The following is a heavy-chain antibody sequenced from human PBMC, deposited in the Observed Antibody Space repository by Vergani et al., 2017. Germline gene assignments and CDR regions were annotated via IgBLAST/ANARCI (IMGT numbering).Heavy chain of an antibody. D-gene: IGHD1-26*01. J-gene: IGHJ4*02. Sequence: EVQLLESGGSLKQPVGSVRLSCAASGFTFSTYAMHWVRQAPGKGLEWVSALTGGGGSTYYADSFKGRFIISRDNSRDTLYLQMNSLRPEDTATYYCVKDAGSYENFVGSWGREALMTISS. V-gene: IGHV3-23*01. CDR2: LTGGGGST. CDR1: GFTFSTYA. CDR3: VKDAGSYENFVGS.